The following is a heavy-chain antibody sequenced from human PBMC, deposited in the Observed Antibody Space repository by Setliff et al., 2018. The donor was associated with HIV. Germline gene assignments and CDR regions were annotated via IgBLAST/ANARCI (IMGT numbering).Heavy chain of an antibody. J-gene: IGHJ4*02. V-gene: IGHV4-39*01. CDR1: GGSIISSTYF. Sequence: TLSLTCTVSGGSIISSTYFWGWIRQPPGKGLECIGNIYYSGSTSYNPSLKSRVTISVDTSKNQFSLKLSSVTAADTAVYYCARLLVAGMLFDYWGQGTLVTVSS. D-gene: IGHD2-15*01. CDR2: IYYSGST. CDR3: ARLLVAGMLFDY.